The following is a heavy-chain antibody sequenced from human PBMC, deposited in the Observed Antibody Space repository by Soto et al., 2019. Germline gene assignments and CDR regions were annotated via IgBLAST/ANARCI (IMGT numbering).Heavy chain of an antibody. Sequence: SETLSLTCTVSGGSMSSSSTYYWGWMRQPPGKGLEWIASFFIGGNTYYNPSVKSRVTISVDTSKNQFSLKLSSVTAADTAVYYCARSVERWDYYYYYGMDVWGQGTTVTVSS. D-gene: IGHD3-3*01. CDR2: FFIGGNT. V-gene: IGHV4-39*07. CDR1: GGSMSSSSTYY. J-gene: IGHJ6*02. CDR3: ARSVERWDYYYYYGMDV.